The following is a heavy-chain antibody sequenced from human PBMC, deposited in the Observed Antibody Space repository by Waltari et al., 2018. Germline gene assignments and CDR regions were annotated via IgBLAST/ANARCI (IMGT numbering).Heavy chain of an antibody. D-gene: IGHD2-2*01. Sequence: EVQLVESGGGLVQPGGSLRLSCVASGFTFSSYWMSWVRQAPGKGLEWVANIKQDGSETYYVDSVKGRFTISRDNAKKSLYLQMNSLRVEDTAVYYCARDLGIKYGKVVVPAGWFDPWGQGTLVTVSS. CDR1: GFTFSSYW. CDR3: ARDLGIKYGKVVVPAGWFDP. V-gene: IGHV3-7*01. CDR2: IKQDGSET. J-gene: IGHJ5*02.